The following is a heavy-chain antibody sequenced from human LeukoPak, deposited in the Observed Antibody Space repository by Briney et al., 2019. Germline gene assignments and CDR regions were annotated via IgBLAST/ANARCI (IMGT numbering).Heavy chain of an antibody. J-gene: IGHJ4*02. V-gene: IGHV1-8*01. CDR2: MNRNSADT. CDR3: ARLYSYGLEDY. CDR1: GYTFTSYD. Sequence: ASVKVSCKASGYTFTSYDINWVRQATGQGLEWMGWMNRNSADTGYAQKFQGRVTMTRNTSISTAYMELSSLRSEDTAVYYCARLYSYGLEDYWGQGTLVTVSS. D-gene: IGHD5-18*01.